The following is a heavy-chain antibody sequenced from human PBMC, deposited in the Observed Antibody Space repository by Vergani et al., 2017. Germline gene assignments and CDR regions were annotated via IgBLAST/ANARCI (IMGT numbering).Heavy chain of an antibody. CDR1: AGSISSYY. CDR3: ARGYGHYYYYDMDV. CDR2: IYYSGST. V-gene: IGHV4-59*01. Sequence: QVQLQESGPGLVNPSETLSLTCTVSAGSISSYYWSWIRQPPGKGLEWIGYIYYSGSTNYNPSLTSRVTISVDTSKNQFSLKLSSVTAADTAVYYCARGYGHYYYYDMDVWGKGTTVTVAS. D-gene: IGHD5-18*01. J-gene: IGHJ6*03.